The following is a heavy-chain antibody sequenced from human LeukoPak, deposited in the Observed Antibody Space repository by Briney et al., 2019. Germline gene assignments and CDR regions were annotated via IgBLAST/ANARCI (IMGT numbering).Heavy chain of an antibody. CDR3: AKGSYYDSSGSFYFDY. V-gene: IGHV3-48*02. CDR1: GFTFSSYS. CDR2: ISSRSSNI. J-gene: IGHJ4*02. D-gene: IGHD3-22*01. Sequence: GGSLRLSCAASGFTFSSYSMNWVRQAPGKGLEWVSYISSRSSNIYYADSVKGRFTISRDNAKNSLYLQMNSLRDEDTAVYYCAKGSYYDSSGSFYFDYWGQGTLVTVSS.